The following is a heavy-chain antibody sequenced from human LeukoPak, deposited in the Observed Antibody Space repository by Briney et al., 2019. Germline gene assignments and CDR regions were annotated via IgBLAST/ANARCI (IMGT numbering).Heavy chain of an antibody. CDR2: ISGDGGST. J-gene: IGHJ3*02. Sequence: GGSLRLSCAASGFTFDDYAMHWVRQAPGKGLEWVSLISGDGGSTYYADSVKGRFTISRDNSKNSLYLQMNSLRTEDTALYYCAKDIVRVAYYYDSRGPGDAFDIWGQGTMVTVSS. V-gene: IGHV3-43*02. D-gene: IGHD3-22*01. CDR3: AKDIVRVAYYYDSRGPGDAFDI. CDR1: GFTFDDYA.